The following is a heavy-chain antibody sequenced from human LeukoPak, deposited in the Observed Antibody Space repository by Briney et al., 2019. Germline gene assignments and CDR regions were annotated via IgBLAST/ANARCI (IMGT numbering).Heavy chain of an antibody. V-gene: IGHV3-7*01. CDR3: ARYCGGDCYGMDV. CDR2: IKQGGTEK. Sequence: PGGSLTLSCAASGFTFSSDAMSWGRQPPGQGLGLVANIKQGGTEKDYVDSVRGRFTISTDNAQNSLYLQMNSLRAEDTAVYYCARYCGGDCYGMDVWGQGTTVTVSS. D-gene: IGHD2-21*01. CDR1: GFTFSSDA. J-gene: IGHJ6*02.